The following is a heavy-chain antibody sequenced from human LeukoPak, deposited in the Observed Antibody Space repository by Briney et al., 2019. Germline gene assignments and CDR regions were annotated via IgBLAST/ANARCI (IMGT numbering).Heavy chain of an antibody. CDR3: AREGYYGSGSPPSLYFDY. V-gene: IGHV3-30-3*01. CDR1: GFTFRNYV. D-gene: IGHD3-10*01. CDR2: TSSDLNVK. J-gene: IGHJ4*02. Sequence: WGSLRLSCAASGFTFRNYVIHWVRQAPGKGLEWVAVTSSDLNVKLYADSVKGRFTISRDNSRSTLYLQMNSPRPEDTAIYYCAREGYYGSGSPPSLYFDYWGQGTLVTVSS.